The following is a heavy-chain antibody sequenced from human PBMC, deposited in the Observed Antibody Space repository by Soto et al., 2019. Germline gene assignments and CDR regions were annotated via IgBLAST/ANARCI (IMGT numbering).Heavy chain of an antibody. CDR1: GGSISSYY. V-gene: IGHV4-59*12. CDR3: ASNGRYSNYYYMDV. CDR2: AYYGGNT. J-gene: IGHJ6*03. Sequence: SETLSLTCTVSGGSISSYYWSWIRQPPGKGLEWIGYAYYGGNTNYNPSLRSRVSISVDTSKNQFALKLNSVTAADTAVYYCASNGRYSNYYYMDVWGKGTTVTVSS. D-gene: IGHD4-4*01.